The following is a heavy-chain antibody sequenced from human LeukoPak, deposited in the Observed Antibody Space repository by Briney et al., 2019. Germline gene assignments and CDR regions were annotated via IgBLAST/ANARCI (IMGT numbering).Heavy chain of an antibody. V-gene: IGHV3-11*03. CDR3: ARHRSRNNFDY. Sequence: GGSLRLSCAASGFTFSDYYMSWIRQAPGKGLEWVSYISSSSSYTNYADSVKGRFTISRDNAKNSLYLQMNSLRAEDTAVYYWARHRSRNNFDYWGQGTLVTVSS. CDR1: GFTFSDYY. D-gene: IGHD1/OR15-1a*01. CDR2: ISSSSSYT. J-gene: IGHJ4*02.